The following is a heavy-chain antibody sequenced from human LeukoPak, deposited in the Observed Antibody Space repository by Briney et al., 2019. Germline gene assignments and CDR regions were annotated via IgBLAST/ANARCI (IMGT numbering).Heavy chain of an antibody. CDR1: GFTFSRYW. V-gene: IGHV3-74*01. CDR2: MNEDGTGK. D-gene: IGHD6-19*01. Sequence: GGSLRLSCAASGFTFSRYWMHWVRQAPGKGLVWVSRMNEDGTGKDYADSVKGRFTIFRDNDKNILYLQMNRLGPDDTAVYFCTSDFSGIDDYWGRGTLVTVSS. CDR3: TSDFSGIDDY. J-gene: IGHJ4*02.